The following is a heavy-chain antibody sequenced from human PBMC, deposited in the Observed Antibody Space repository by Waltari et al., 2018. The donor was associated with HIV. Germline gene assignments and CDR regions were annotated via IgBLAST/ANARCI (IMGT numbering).Heavy chain of an antibody. J-gene: IGHJ6*02. CDR2: IKEDGSEK. CDR1: GFTFSSYR. D-gene: IGHD1-26*01. V-gene: IGHV3-7*03. Sequence: EVQLEESGGGLVQPGGSLRLSCAASGFTFSSYRMSWVRQAPGKGLEWVATIKEDGSEKWYVESVKGRFTISRDNAENSLFLQMNSLRAEDTAVYYCLISEGGVWGQGTTVTVSS. CDR3: LISEGGV.